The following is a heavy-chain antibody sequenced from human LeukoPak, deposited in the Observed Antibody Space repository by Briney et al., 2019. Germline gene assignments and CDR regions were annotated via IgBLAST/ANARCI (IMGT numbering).Heavy chain of an antibody. CDR3: ARDYETTNF. D-gene: IGHD4-17*01. CDR1: EFSVGSNY. V-gene: IGHV3-66*01. Sequence: GGSLRLSCAASEFSVGSNYMTWVRQAPGKGLEWVSLIYSGGSTYYADSVKGRFTISRDNSKNTLYLQMNSLRAEDTAVYYCARDYETTNFWGQGTLVTVS. CDR2: IYSGGST. J-gene: IGHJ4*02.